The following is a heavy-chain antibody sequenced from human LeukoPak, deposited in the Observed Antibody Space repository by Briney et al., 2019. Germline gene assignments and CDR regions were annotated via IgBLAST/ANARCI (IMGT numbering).Heavy chain of an antibody. Sequence: GGSLSLSCAASGFTFSSYGLHWVRQAPGKGLECVAVISKDGSNEHYADPGKGRFTISRDNSKNTLYLQMNSLRTEDTAVYYCVRDRGDGYNQIDYWGQGTLVTVSS. CDR3: VRDRGDGYNQIDY. J-gene: IGHJ4*02. CDR2: ISKDGSNE. D-gene: IGHD5-24*01. V-gene: IGHV3-30*04. CDR1: GFTFSSYG.